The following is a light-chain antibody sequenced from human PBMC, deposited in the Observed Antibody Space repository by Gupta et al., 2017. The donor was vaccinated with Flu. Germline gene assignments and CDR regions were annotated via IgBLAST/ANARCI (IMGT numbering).Light chain of an antibody. V-gene: IGKV1-6*01. CDR1: QEFGKD. CDR3: QHAHNLPGT. CDR2: DGN. Sequence: PSSLPASVCDRFILTCRASQEFGKDFCWYQVNRGDAPHLMFYDGNRFNRGVPSLFSGGGSATDFTLTIRVLQPEYFANYCCQHAHNLPGTFGQGTKVDIK. J-gene: IGKJ1*01.